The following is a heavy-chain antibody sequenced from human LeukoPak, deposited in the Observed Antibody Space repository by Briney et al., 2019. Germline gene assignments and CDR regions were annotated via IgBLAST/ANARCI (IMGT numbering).Heavy chain of an antibody. CDR1: GFTVSSNY. J-gene: IGHJ4*02. CDR2: IHRAGRT. V-gene: IGHV4-4*02. Sequence: GSLRLSCAASGFTVSSNYMSRVRQPPGQGLEWIGEIHRAGRTRYNPSLKSRVTISMDYSKNQFSLKLTSVTAADTAIYYCGKTDIYFNPINYWGPGSLVTVSS. D-gene: IGHD3-9*01. CDR3: GKTDIYFNPINY.